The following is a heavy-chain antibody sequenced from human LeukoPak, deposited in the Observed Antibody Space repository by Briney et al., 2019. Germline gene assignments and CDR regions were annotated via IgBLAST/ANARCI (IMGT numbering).Heavy chain of an antibody. CDR2: ISGSGGST. Sequence: PGGSLRLSCAASGFTFSSYAMSWVRQAPGKGLEWVSAISGSGGSTYYADSVKGRFTISRDNSKNTLYLQMNSLRAEDTVVYYCAKDHIVEDMFDYWGQGTLVTVSS. CDR3: AKDHIVEDMFDY. CDR1: GFTFSSYA. D-gene: IGHD2-15*01. J-gene: IGHJ4*02. V-gene: IGHV3-23*01.